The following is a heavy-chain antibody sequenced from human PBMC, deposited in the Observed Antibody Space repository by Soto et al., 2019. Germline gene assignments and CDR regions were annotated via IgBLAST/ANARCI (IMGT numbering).Heavy chain of an antibody. CDR2: MNPNSGNT. Sequence: ASVKVSCKASGYTFTSYDINWVRQATGQGLEWMGWMNPNSGNTGYAQKFQGRVTMTRNTSISTAYMELSSLRSEDTAVYYCAGGSVVVVAAKEYNWFDPWGQGTLVTVSS. CDR3: AGGSVVVVAAKEYNWFDP. CDR1: GYTFTSYD. V-gene: IGHV1-8*01. D-gene: IGHD2-15*01. J-gene: IGHJ5*02.